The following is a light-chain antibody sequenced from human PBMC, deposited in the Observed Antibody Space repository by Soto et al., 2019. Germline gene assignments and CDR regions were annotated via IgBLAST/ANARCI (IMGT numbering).Light chain of an antibody. Sequence: ERVMTQSPATLSVSPGEKATLSCRASETVSNNLAWYQHKPGQAPRLLIYFASTRATGIPARFSGSGSGTEFTLTISSLQSEDLAVYYCQPYHEWPLTFGGGTRVETK. CDR2: FAS. V-gene: IGKV3-15*01. CDR3: QPYHEWPLT. CDR1: ETVSNN. J-gene: IGKJ4*01.